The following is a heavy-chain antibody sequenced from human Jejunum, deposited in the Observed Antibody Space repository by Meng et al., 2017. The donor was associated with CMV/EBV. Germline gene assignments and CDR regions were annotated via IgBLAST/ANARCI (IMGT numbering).Heavy chain of an antibody. Sequence: CAASGFTFTTYWMTWVRQAPGKGLEWVANIKEDGSQTSYVDSVKGRFTISRDNARNSLCLQMNSLRVEDTAMYYCARYNSSASQDFWGQGTLVTVSS. CDR3: ARYNSSASQDF. J-gene: IGHJ4*02. CDR1: GFTFTTYW. D-gene: IGHD6-19*01. CDR2: IKEDGSQT. V-gene: IGHV3-7*01.